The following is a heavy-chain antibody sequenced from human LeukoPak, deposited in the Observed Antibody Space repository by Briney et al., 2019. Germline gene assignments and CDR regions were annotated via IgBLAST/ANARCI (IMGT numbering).Heavy chain of an antibody. CDR3: TTYLYGSGTN. J-gene: IGHJ4*02. Sequence: GVSLRLSCAVSGFTFSNYAMSWVRQAPGKGLEWVSGISGSGDSAYYADSVKGRFTISRDNSKNTLDLQMNSLKAEDTAVYYCTTYLYGSGTNWGQGTLVTVSS. CDR1: GFTFSNYA. CDR2: ISGSGDSA. D-gene: IGHD3-10*01. V-gene: IGHV3-23*01.